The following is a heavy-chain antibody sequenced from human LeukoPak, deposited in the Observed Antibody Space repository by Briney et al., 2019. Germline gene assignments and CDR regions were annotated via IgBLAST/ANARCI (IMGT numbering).Heavy chain of an antibody. CDR3: AKSKFATSGYDGSLDC. J-gene: IGHJ4*02. Sequence: GGSLRLSCAASGFTFNNDPMSWVRQAPGKELEWVSAISGSGISTYYADSVKGRFTISRDKSKNTLFLQMNSLRAGDTAVYYCAKSKFATSGYDGSLDCWGQGTLVTVSS. CDR1: GFTFNNDP. CDR2: ISGSGIST. D-gene: IGHD5-12*01. V-gene: IGHV3-23*01.